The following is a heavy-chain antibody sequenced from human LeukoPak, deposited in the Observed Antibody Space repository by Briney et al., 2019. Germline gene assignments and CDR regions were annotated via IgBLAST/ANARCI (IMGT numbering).Heavy chain of an antibody. Sequence: VASVKVSCKASGYTFTGYYMHWVRQAPGQGLEWMGWINPNSGGTNYAQKFQGWVTMTRDTSISTAYMELSRLRSDDTAVYYCARESGYYYGSGSCFDYWGQGTLVTVSS. D-gene: IGHD3-10*01. CDR3: ARESGYYYGSGSCFDY. CDR2: INPNSGGT. J-gene: IGHJ4*02. CDR1: GYTFTGYY. V-gene: IGHV1-2*04.